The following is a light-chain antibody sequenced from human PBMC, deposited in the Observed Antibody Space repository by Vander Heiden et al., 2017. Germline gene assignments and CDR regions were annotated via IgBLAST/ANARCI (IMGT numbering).Light chain of an antibody. CDR3: QSYDSSLSAV. CDR2: GNS. CDR1: SSNIGAGYD. V-gene: IGLV1-40*01. J-gene: IGLJ2*01. Sequence: QSVLTPPPSVSGAPGQTVTIPSTGSSSNIGAGYDVHWYQQLPGTAPKLLIYGNSNRPSGVPDRFSGSKSGTSASLAITGLQAEDEADYYCQSYDSSLSAVFGGGTKLTVL.